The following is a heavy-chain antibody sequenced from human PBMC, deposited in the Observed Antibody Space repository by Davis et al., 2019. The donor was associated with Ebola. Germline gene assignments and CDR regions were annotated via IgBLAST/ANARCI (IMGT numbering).Heavy chain of an antibody. V-gene: IGHV3-23*01. CDR1: GFTFSSYA. J-gene: IGHJ4*02. CDR3: AKVRSSGWYYFDY. D-gene: IGHD6-19*01. CDR2: ISGSGGST. Sequence: GESLKISCAASGFTFSSYAMSWVRQAPGKGLEWVSAISGSGGSTYYADSVKGRFTISRDNSKNTLYLQTNSLRAEDTAVYYCAKVRSSGWYYFDYWGQGTLVTVSS.